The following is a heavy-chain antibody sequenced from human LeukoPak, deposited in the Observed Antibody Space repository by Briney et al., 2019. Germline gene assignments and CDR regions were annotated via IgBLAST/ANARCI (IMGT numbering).Heavy chain of an antibody. Sequence: ASVKVSCKASGYSFSSYGIGWVRQAPRQGLEWMGWITAGNDNTNYAQKVQGRVTMTTDTSTSTAYMELRSLRSDDTAVYFCARDLARGYSYGYNAFDIWGQGTMVTVSS. CDR3: ARDLARGYSYGYNAFDI. J-gene: IGHJ3*02. D-gene: IGHD5-18*01. V-gene: IGHV1-18*01. CDR2: ITAGNDNT. CDR1: GYSFSSYG.